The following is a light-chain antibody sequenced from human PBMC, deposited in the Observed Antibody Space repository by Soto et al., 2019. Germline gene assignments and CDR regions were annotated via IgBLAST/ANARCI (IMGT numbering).Light chain of an antibody. CDR3: QQRNIWPPVT. V-gene: IGKV3-11*01. CDR2: GAF. J-gene: IGKJ5*01. Sequence: EIVLTQSPATLSLSPGERATLSCRASPSVTNFLAWYQQKPGQAPRLLIYGAFNRATGIPARFSGSGSGTDFTLTISSLEPEDSAIYYCQQRNIWPPVTFSQGTRLEMK. CDR1: PSVTNF.